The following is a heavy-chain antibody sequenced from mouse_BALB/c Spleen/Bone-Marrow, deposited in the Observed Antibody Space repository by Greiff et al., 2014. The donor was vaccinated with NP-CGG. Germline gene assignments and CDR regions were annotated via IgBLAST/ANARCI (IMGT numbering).Heavy chain of an antibody. J-gene: IGHJ3*01. D-gene: IGHD2-4*01. V-gene: IGHV2-9*02. CDR1: GFSLTSYG. CDR3: AREPSTMITTGFAY. Sequence: VQLVESGPGLVAPSQSLSITCTVSGFSLTSYGVHWVRQPPGKGLEWLGVIWAGGSTNYNSALMSRLSISKDNSKSQVFLKMNGLQTDDTAMYYCAREPSTMITTGFAYWGQGTLVTVSA. CDR2: IWAGGST.